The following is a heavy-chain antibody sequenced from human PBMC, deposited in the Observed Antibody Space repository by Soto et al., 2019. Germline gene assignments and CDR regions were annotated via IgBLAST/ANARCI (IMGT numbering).Heavy chain of an antibody. Sequence: TSETLSLTCTVSGGSLSSYYGSWIRQPPGKGLEWIGYIYYSGSTNYNPSLKSRVTISVDTSKNQFSLKLSSVTAADTAVYYCARFPGQLAYYFDYWGQGTLVTVSS. J-gene: IGHJ4*02. CDR1: GGSLSSYY. CDR3: ARFPGQLAYYFDY. D-gene: IGHD6-13*01. CDR2: IYYSGST. V-gene: IGHV4-59*01.